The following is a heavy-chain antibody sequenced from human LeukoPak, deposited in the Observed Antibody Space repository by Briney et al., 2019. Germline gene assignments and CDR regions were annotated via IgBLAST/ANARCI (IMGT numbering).Heavy chain of an antibody. J-gene: IGHJ4*02. Sequence: GGSLRLSCAASGFTFSSYAMSWVRQAPGKGLEWVSAISGSGGSTYYADSVKGRFTISRDNSKNTLYLQMNGLRAEDTAVYYCAKSSGGIQLWYESFDYWGQGTLVTVSS. CDR3: AKSSGGIQLWYESFDY. V-gene: IGHV3-23*01. CDR2: ISGSGGST. CDR1: GFTFSSYA. D-gene: IGHD5-18*01.